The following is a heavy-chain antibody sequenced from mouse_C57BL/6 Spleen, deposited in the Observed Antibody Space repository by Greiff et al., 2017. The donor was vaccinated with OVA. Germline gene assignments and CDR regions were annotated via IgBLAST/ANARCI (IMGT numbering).Heavy chain of an antibody. Sequence: EVQLVESGGDLVKPGGSLKLSCAASGFTFSSYGMSWVRQTPDKRLEWVATISSGGSYTYYPDSVKGRFTISRDNAKNTLYLQMSSLKSEDTAMYYCARLDYGNYEAWFAYWGQGTLVTVSA. CDR3: ARLDYGNYEAWFAY. CDR1: GFTFSSYG. J-gene: IGHJ3*01. V-gene: IGHV5-6*01. D-gene: IGHD2-1*01. CDR2: ISSGGSYT.